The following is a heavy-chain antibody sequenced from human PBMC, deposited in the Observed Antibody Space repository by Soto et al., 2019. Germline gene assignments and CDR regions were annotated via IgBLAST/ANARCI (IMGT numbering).Heavy chain of an antibody. Sequence: EVQLVESGGGLVQPGRSLRLSCAASGFTFDDYAMHWVRQAPGKGLEWVSGISWNSGSIGYEDSVKGRFTISRDNAKNSLYLQMNSLRAEDTALYYCAKAALRYYYYYGMDVWGQGTTVTVSS. CDR1: GFTFDDYA. D-gene: IGHD4-17*01. J-gene: IGHJ6*02. V-gene: IGHV3-9*01. CDR2: ISWNSGSI. CDR3: AKAALRYYYYYGMDV.